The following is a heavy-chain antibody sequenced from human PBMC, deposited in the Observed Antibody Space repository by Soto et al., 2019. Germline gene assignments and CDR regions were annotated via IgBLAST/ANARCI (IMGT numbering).Heavy chain of an antibody. CDR1: GGTFSSYA. Sequence: ASVKVSCKASGGTFSSYAINWVRQAPGQGLEWMGGIIPMFGTANYAQKFQGRVTITADESTSTAYMELSSLRSEDTAVYYCARSTRGDYYYGMDVWGQGTTVTVSS. V-gene: IGHV1-69*13. CDR3: ARSTRGDYYYGMDV. J-gene: IGHJ6*02. CDR2: IIPMFGTA.